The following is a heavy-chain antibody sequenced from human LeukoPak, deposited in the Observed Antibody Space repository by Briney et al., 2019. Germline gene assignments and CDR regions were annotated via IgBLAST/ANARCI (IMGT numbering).Heavy chain of an antibody. CDR3: ARDLGYYDSSLYYMDV. D-gene: IGHD3-22*01. CDR1: GGTFSSHA. CDR2: ILPIFGTA. J-gene: IGHJ6*03. Sequence: ASVKVSCKASGGTFSSHAISWVRQAPGQGLEWMGGILPIFGTANYAQKFQGRVTITTDESTSTAYMELSSLRSEDTAVYYCARDLGYYDSSLYYMDVWGKGTTVTVSS. V-gene: IGHV1-69*05.